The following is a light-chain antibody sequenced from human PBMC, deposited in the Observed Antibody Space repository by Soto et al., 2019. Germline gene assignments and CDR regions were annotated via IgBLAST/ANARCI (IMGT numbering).Light chain of an antibody. J-gene: IGLJ2*01. V-gene: IGLV2-23*01. Sequence: QSVLTQPASVSGSPGQSITISCTGTSSDVGSYNLVSWYQQHPGKAPKLMIYEDIERPSGVSNRFSGSKSGNTASLTISGLQTEDEAGYYCCSYAGGTSVVFGGGTKLTVL. CDR2: EDI. CDR3: CSYAGGTSVV. CDR1: SSDVGSYNL.